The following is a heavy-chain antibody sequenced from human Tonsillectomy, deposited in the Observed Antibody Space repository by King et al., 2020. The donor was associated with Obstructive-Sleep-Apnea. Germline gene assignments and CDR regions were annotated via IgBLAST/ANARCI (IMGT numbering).Heavy chain of an antibody. CDR1: GFTFSGSA. V-gene: IGHV3-73*01. J-gene: IGHJ1*01. D-gene: IGHD2-21*02. Sequence: QLVQSGGGLVQPGGSLKLSCAASGFTFSGSAMHWVRQASGKGLEWVGRIRSKANSYATAYAASVKGRFTISRDDSKNRAYLQMNSLTTEDTAVYYCTRLEGPGGGDCYSDLSCYFQHWGQGTLVTVYS. CDR3: TRLEGPGGGDCYSDLSCYFQH. CDR2: IRSKANSYAT.